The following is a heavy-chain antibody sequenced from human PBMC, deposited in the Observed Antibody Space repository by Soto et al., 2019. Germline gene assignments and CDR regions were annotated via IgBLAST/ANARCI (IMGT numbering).Heavy chain of an antibody. D-gene: IGHD6-13*01. V-gene: IGHV1-69*05. CDR1: GGTFSSYA. Sequence: SVKVSCKASGGTFSSYAISWVRQAPGQGLEWMGGIIPIFGTANYAQKFQGRVTMTRNTSISTAYMELSSLRYEDTAVYYCARERSAAGTGWFDPWGQGTLVTVSS. CDR3: ARERSAAGTGWFDP. J-gene: IGHJ5*02. CDR2: IIPIFGTA.